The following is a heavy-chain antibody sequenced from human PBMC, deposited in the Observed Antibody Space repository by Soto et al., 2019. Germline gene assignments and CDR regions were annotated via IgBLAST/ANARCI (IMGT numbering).Heavy chain of an antibody. Sequence: PGGSLRLSCAASGFTFSSYGMHWVRQAPGKGLEWVSYISSSSSTIYYADSVKGRFTISRDNAKNSLYLQMNSLRDEDTAVYYCARAGDCSGGSCYPEDQYYYGMDVWGQGTTVTVSS. CDR1: GFTFSSYG. CDR2: ISSSSSTI. D-gene: IGHD2-15*01. V-gene: IGHV3-48*02. CDR3: ARAGDCSGGSCYPEDQYYYGMDV. J-gene: IGHJ6*02.